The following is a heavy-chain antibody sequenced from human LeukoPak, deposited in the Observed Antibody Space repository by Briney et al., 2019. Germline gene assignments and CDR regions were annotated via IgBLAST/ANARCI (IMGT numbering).Heavy chain of an antibody. CDR1: GGSISSSSYY. CDR2: IYYSGST. CDR3: ARYGFPGTTYFDY. J-gene: IGHJ4*02. Sequence: SETLSLTCTVSGGSISSSSYYWGWIRQPPGKGLEWIGSIYYSGSTYYNPSLKSRVTISVDTSKNQFSLKLSSVTAADTAVHYCARYGFPGTTYFDYWGQGTLVTVSS. D-gene: IGHD1-14*01. V-gene: IGHV4-39*07.